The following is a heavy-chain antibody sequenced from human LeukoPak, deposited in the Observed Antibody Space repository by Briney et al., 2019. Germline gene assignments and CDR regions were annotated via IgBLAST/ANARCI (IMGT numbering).Heavy chain of an antibody. CDR2: IIPIFGTA. Sequence: ASVKVSCKASGGTFSSYAISWVRQAPGQGLEWMGGIIPIFGTANYAQKFQGRVTITADESTSTAYMELSSLRSGDTAVYYCARVEGIAVAAWFDPWGQGTLVTVSS. J-gene: IGHJ5*02. CDR3: ARVEGIAVAAWFDP. CDR1: GGTFSSYA. D-gene: IGHD6-19*01. V-gene: IGHV1-69*13.